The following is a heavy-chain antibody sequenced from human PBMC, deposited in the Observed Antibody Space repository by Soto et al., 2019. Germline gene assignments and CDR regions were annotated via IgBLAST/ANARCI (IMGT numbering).Heavy chain of an antibody. CDR2: IYPGDSDT. V-gene: IGHV5-51*01. CDR1: GYSFTSYW. CDR3: ARYSVSQQLAPGWFDP. J-gene: IGHJ5*02. D-gene: IGHD6-13*01. Sequence: GESLKISCKGSGYSFTSYWIGWVRQMPGKGLEWMGIIYPGDSDTRYSPSFQGQVTISADKSISTAYLQWSSLKASDTAMYYCARYSVSQQLAPGWFDPWGQGTLVTVSS.